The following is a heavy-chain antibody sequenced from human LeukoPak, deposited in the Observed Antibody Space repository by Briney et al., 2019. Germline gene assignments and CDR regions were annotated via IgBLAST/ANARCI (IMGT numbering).Heavy chain of an antibody. CDR3: ARSTRDALHFDY. CDR2: ISAYNGNT. V-gene: IGHV1-18*01. Sequence: GASVKVSCKASGYTFTSYGISWVRQAPGQGLEWMGRISAYNGNTNYAQKLQGRVTMTTDTSTGTAYMELRSLRSDDTAVYYCARSTRDALHFDYWGQGTLVTVSS. CDR1: GYTFTSYG. D-gene: IGHD1-1*01. J-gene: IGHJ4*02.